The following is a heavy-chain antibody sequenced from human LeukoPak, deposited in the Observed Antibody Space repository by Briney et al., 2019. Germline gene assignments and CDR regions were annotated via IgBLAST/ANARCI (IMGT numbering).Heavy chain of an antibody. CDR1: GGSISSSSYY. Sequence: SETLSLTCTVSGGSISSSSYYWGWIRQPPGKGLEWIGSIYYSGSTNYNPSLKSRVTISVDTSKNQFSLKLSSVTAADTAVYYCARGRRRDRRGAFDIWGQGTMVTVSS. CDR3: ARGRRRDRRGAFDI. J-gene: IGHJ3*02. CDR2: IYYSGST. V-gene: IGHV4-39*07. D-gene: IGHD5-24*01.